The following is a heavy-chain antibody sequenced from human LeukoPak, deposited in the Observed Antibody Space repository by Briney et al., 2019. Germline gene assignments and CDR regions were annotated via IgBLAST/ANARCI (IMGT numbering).Heavy chain of an antibody. CDR2: ISGSGGST. CDR3: AKALWTYGDYSPFDY. CDR1: GFTFSSYA. D-gene: IGHD4-17*01. J-gene: IGHJ4*02. Sequence: PGGSLRLSCAASGFTFSSYAMSWVRQAPGKGVEGVSAISGSGGSTYYADSVKGGFTISRENSKKRLYMQMNRLRAEDTAVYYCAKALWTYGDYSPFDYWGQGTLVTVSS. V-gene: IGHV3-23*01.